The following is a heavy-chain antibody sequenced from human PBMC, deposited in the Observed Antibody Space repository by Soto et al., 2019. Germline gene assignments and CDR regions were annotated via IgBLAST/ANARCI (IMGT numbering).Heavy chain of an antibody. V-gene: IGHV1-3*01. J-gene: IGHJ5*02. CDR3: ARERANRLDP. CDR2: INAGNGNT. Sequence: ASVKVSCKASGYTFTSYAMHWVRQAPGQRLEWMGWINAGNGNTKYSQKIQGRVTNTRDTSTSTAYMELSSLRTEDTAVYYCARERANRLDPWGQGTLVTVSS. CDR1: GYTFTSYA.